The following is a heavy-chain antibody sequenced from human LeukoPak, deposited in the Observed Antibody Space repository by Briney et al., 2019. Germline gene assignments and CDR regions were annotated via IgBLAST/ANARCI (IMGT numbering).Heavy chain of an antibody. CDR1: GFSFSSSD. CDR2: ISSSSSTM. V-gene: IGHV3-48*03. Sequence: GGSLRLSCAASGFSFSSSDMNWVCQAPGEGLEWVSYISSSSSTMYYADSVKGRFTISRDNAKNSLYLQMNSLRAEDTAVYYCARADYWGQGTLVTVSS. J-gene: IGHJ4*02. CDR3: ARADY.